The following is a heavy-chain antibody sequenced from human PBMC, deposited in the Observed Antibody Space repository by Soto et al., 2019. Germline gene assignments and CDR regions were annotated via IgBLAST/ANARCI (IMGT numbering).Heavy chain of an antibody. V-gene: IGHV4-38-2*02. CDR2: ISHTGTT. CDR3: ARVTMVIRDSDHFGVDV. CDR1: GFPISSPYS. Sequence: KPSETLSLTCLVSGFPISSPYSWGWIRQPPGKGLEWIGSISHTGTTSYSPSLTSRVSISVDTSKNQVSLKLTSVTAADTAVYFCARVTMVIRDSDHFGVDVWGHGTTVTVS. J-gene: IGHJ6*02. D-gene: IGHD4-17*01.